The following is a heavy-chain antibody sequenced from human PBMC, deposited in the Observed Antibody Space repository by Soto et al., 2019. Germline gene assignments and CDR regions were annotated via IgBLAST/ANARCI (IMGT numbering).Heavy chain of an antibody. CDR2: IYYSGST. D-gene: IGHD2-2*01. Sequence: SETLSLTCTVSGGSISSGGYYWSWIRQHPGKGLEWIGYIYYSGSTYYNPSLKSRVTISVDTSKNQFSLKLSSVTAADTAVYYCARFSFDGIVVVPAAMEGGRGMDVWGKGTTVTVSS. CDR3: ARFSFDGIVVVPAAMEGGRGMDV. CDR1: GGSISSGGYY. J-gene: IGHJ6*03. V-gene: IGHV4-31*03.